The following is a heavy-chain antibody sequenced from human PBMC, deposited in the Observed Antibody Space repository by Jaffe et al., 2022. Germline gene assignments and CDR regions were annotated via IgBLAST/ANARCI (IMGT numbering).Heavy chain of an antibody. CDR3: ALTHDYGDYLDY. D-gene: IGHD4-17*01. CDR2: TRNKANSYTT. V-gene: IGHV3-72*01. CDR1: GFTFSDHY. J-gene: IGHJ4*02. Sequence: EVQLVESGGGLVQPGGSLRLSCAASGFTFSDHYMDWVRQAPGKGLEWVGRTRNKANSYTTEYAASVKGRFTISRDDSKNSLYLQMNSLKTEDTAVYYCALTHDYGDYLDYWGQGTLVTVSS.